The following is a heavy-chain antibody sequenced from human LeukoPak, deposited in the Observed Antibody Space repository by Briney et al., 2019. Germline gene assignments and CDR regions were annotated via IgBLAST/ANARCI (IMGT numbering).Heavy chain of an antibody. J-gene: IGHJ4*02. Sequence: GRSLRLSCEASGFSLSSYAFHWVRQAPGKGLEWVSFVSFDGRNKNYADSVRGRFTISRDNSKNTLYLQMNSLRAEDTAVYYCARGADYYYDSSGFDYWGQGTLVTVSS. V-gene: IGHV3-30-3*01. CDR2: VSFDGRNK. CDR1: GFSLSSYA. CDR3: ARGADYYYDSSGFDY. D-gene: IGHD3-22*01.